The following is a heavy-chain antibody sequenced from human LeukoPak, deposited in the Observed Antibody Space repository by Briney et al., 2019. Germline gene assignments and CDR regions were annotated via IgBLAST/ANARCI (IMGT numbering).Heavy chain of an antibody. CDR2: MNPNSGNT. Sequence: ASVKVSCKASGYTFTSYDINWVRQATGQGLEWMGWMNPNSGNTGYAQKFQGRVTMTRNTSISTAYMELSSLRSEDTAVYYCAKETVPAAIHYYYMDVWGKGTTVTVSS. CDR1: GYTFTSYD. V-gene: IGHV1-8*01. D-gene: IGHD2-2*01. CDR3: AKETVPAAIHYYYMDV. J-gene: IGHJ6*03.